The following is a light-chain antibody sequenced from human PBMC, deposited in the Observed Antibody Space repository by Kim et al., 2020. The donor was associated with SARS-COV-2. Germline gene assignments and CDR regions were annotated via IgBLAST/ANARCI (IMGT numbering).Light chain of an antibody. CDR1: NSDIGAYEY. Sequence: QSALTQTASVSGSRGQSITIFCSGSNSDIGAYEYVSWYQQHPGKAPKLLIFDVSDRPSGISSRFSGSKSGNTASLTISGLQPEDEADYYCSSYAGISTFVFGPGTKVTVL. CDR3: SSYAGISTFV. CDR2: DVS. J-gene: IGLJ1*01. V-gene: IGLV2-14*03.